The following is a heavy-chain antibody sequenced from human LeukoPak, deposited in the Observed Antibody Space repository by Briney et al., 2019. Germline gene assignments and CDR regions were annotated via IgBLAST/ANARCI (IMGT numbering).Heavy chain of an antibody. J-gene: IGHJ4*02. CDR3: ARGRRITMVRGVISLPAFDY. D-gene: IGHD3-10*01. V-gene: IGHV4-34*01. CDR1: GGSFSSYY. Sequence: SETLSLTCAVYGGSFSSYYWSWIRQPPGKGLEWIGEINHSGSTNYNPSLKSRVTISVDTSKNQFSLKLSSVTAADTAVYYCARGRRITMVRGVISLPAFDYWGQGTLVTVSS. CDR2: INHSGST.